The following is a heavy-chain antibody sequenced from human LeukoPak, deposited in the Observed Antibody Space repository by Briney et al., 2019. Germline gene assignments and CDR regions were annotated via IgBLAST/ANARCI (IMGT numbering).Heavy chain of an antibody. V-gene: IGHV1-2*02. CDR1: GYTFTDYY. Sequence: GASVKVSCKASGYTFTDYYMHWVRQAPGQGLEWMGWINPNSGGTNYAQKFQGRVTMTRDTSISTAYMDLSRLRSDDTALYYCARDDHWGWGTTRVWGQGTLVTVSS. D-gene: IGHD1-1*01. CDR3: ARDDHWGWGTTRV. J-gene: IGHJ4*02. CDR2: INPNSGGT.